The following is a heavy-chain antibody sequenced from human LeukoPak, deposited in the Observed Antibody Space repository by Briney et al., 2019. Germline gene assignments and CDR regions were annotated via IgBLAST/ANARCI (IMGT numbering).Heavy chain of an antibody. V-gene: IGHV4-59*08. CDR2: IHNSGRT. D-gene: IGHD1-14*01. CDR1: GGSVRSYY. Sequence: SETLSLTCSVSGGSVRSYYWSWIRQSPGKRLEGIGYIHNSGRTNYNPSLKSRVTGFVDTSKNQVSLRLSSVTAADTAVYYCARHGTISSESYFDYWGQGALVTVSS. CDR3: ARHGTISSESYFDY. J-gene: IGHJ4*02.